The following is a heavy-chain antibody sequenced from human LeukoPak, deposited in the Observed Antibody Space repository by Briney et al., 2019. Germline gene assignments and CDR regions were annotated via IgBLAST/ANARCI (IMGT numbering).Heavy chain of an antibody. D-gene: IGHD3-10*01. CDR2: ISGSGGST. CDR3: ARAQLLWFGELLC. J-gene: IGHJ4*02. CDR1: GFTFDDYA. V-gene: IGHV3-23*01. Sequence: GGSLRLSCAASGFTFDDYAMHWVRQAPGKGLEWVSAISGSGGSTYYADSVKGRFTISRDNSKNTLYLQMNSLRAEDTSVYYCARAQLLWFGELLCWGQGTLVTVSS.